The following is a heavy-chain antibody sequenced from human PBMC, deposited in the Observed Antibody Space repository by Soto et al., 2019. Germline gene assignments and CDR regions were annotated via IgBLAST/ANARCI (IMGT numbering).Heavy chain of an antibody. J-gene: IGHJ6*03. V-gene: IGHV1-8*01. D-gene: IGHD3-3*01. CDR1: GYTFTSYD. CDR2: MNPNSGNT. Sequence: ASVKVSCKASGYTFTSYDINWVRQATGQGLEWMGWMNPNSGNTGYAQKFQGRVTMTRNTSISTAYMELSSLRSEDTAVYYCASTTYYDFWSGYHTSHYYYMDVWGKGTTVTVSS. CDR3: ASTTYYDFWSGYHTSHYYYMDV.